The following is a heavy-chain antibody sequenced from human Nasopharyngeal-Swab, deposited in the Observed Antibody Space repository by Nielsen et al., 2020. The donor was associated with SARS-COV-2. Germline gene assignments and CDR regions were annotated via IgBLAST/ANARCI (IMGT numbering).Heavy chain of an antibody. J-gene: IGHJ3*02. V-gene: IGHV4-59*01. D-gene: IGHD1-26*01. CDR2: IYYSGST. Sequence: SETLSLTCTVSGGSINSYYWSWIRQSPGEGLEWIGYIYYSGSTNYNPSLKSRVTISIDTSKNQFSLQLSSVTAADTAVYYCARDRRYSGSSGSFDIWGQGTMVTVSS. CDR1: GGSINSYY. CDR3: ARDRRYSGSSGSFDI.